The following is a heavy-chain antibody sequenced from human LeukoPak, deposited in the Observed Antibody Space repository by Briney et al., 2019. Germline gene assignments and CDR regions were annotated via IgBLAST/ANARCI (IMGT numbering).Heavy chain of an antibody. D-gene: IGHD3-3*01. CDR3: ARFTQKTIFGVVIPHNFDH. CDR2: IYYSGTT. V-gene: IGHV4-59*12. CDR1: GGSISSYY. Sequence: SETLSLTCTVSGGSISSYYWSWIRQPPGKGLEWIGYIYYSGTTNYNPSLKSRVTISVDTSKNQFSLKLSSVTAADTAVYYCARFTQKTIFGVVIPHNFDHWGQGTLVTVSS. J-gene: IGHJ4*02.